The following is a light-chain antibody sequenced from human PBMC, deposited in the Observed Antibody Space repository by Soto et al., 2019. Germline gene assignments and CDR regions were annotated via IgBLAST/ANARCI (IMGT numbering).Light chain of an antibody. J-gene: IGLJ2*01. Sequence: QSALTQPPSASGSPGQSVTISCTGTSNDVGGYNYVSWYQQHPGKAPKVLISDVTERPSGVPDRFSGSKSGNTASLTVSGLKAEDEADYYCSSYSGSNNVLFGGGTQLTVL. CDR1: SNDVGGYNY. CDR3: SSYSGSNNVL. V-gene: IGLV2-8*01. CDR2: DVT.